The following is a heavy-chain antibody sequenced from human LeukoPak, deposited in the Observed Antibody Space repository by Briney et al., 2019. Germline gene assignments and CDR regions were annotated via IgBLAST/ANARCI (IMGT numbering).Heavy chain of an antibody. D-gene: IGHD6-19*01. CDR2: IDTSGST. V-gene: IGHV4-4*07. CDR1: GGSISSSY. CDR3: ARVFAAGTLPFHT. J-gene: IGHJ3*02. Sequence: SETLSLTCTVSGGSISSSYWSWIRQPAGKGLEWIGRIDTSGSTNYNPSLKSRVTMSVDTSKNQFSLKLSSVTAADTAVYYCARVFAAGTLPFHTWGQGTMVTVSS.